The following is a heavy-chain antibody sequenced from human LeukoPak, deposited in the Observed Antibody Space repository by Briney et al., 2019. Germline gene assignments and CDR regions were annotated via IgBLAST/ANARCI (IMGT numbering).Heavy chain of an antibody. CDR3: AKSGPTYYSLFDY. J-gene: IGHJ4*02. CDR1: GFTFSSYA. V-gene: IGHV3-30*04. D-gene: IGHD4-11*01. CDR2: ISYDGSNK. Sequence: GGSLRLSCAASGFTFSSYAMHWGRQAPGKGLEWVSVISYDGSNKYYADSVKGRFTISRDNSKNTLYLQMNSLRAEDTAVYYCAKSGPTYYSLFDYWGQGTLVTVSS.